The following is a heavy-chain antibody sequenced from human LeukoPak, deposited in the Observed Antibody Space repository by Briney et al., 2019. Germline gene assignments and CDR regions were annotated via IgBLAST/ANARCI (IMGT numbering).Heavy chain of an antibody. CDR1: GGTFSSYA. Sequence: SVKVSCKASGGTFSSYAISWVRQAPGQGLEWMGGIIPIFGTANYAQKFQGRVTITADESTSTACMELSSLRSEDTAVYYCARVKSDFWSGYAYYYYGMDVWGQGTTVTVSS. CDR3: ARVKSDFWSGYAYYYYGMDV. J-gene: IGHJ6*02. CDR2: IIPIFGTA. D-gene: IGHD3-3*01. V-gene: IGHV1-69*01.